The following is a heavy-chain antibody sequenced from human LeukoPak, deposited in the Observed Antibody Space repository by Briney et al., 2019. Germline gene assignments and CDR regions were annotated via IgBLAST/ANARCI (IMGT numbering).Heavy chain of an antibody. D-gene: IGHD6-19*01. V-gene: IGHV3-33*08. CDR2: IWYDGSNK. CDR3: ARDSGLAVAGLLDY. J-gene: IGHJ4*02. CDR1: GFTFSSYN. Sequence: GGSLRLSCAASGFTFSSYNMNWVRQAPGKGLEWVAVIWYDGSNKYYADSVKGRFTISRDNSKNTLYLQMNSLRAEDTAVYYCARDSGLAVAGLLDYWGQGTLVTVSS.